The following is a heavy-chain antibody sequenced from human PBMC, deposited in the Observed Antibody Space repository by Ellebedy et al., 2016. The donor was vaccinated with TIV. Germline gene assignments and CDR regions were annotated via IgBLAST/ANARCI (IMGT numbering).Heavy chain of an antibody. J-gene: IGHJ6*02. CDR1: GGTFTNYA. D-gene: IGHD3-10*01. CDR3: AKIDYYGWGSPLWVREMDV. V-gene: IGHV1-69*13. Sequence: SVKVSXXASGGTFTNYAFNWVRQAPGQGLEWMGGIIPMLGTTKYAERFQGRVTITAHESTSTAYLEVHTLRSEDTAVYYCAKIDYYGWGSPLWVREMDVWGQGTAVTVSS. CDR2: IIPMLGTT.